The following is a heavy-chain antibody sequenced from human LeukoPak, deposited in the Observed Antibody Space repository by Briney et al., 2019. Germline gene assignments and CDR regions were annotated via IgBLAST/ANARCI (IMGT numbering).Heavy chain of an antibody. J-gene: IGHJ4*02. V-gene: IGHV1-2*04. CDR1: GYTFTGYY. CDR3: ARAPKYYDFWSGYREYYFDY. CDR2: INPNSGGT. Sequence: GASVKVSCKASGYTFTGYYMHWVRQAPGQGLEWMGWINPNSGGTNYAQKFQGWVTMTRDTSISTAYMELSRLRSDDTAVYYCARAPKYYDFWSGYREYYFDYWGQGTLVTVSS. D-gene: IGHD3-3*01.